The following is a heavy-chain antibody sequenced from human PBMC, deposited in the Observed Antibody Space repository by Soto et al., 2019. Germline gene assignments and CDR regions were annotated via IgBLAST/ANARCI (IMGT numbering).Heavy chain of an antibody. D-gene: IGHD5-12*01. Sequence: GGSLRLSCAASVFSFSNAWMNWVRQAPGKGLEWVGRIKSKTDGGTTDYAAPVKGRFTISRDDSKNTLYLQMNTLKTDDTAVYYCTPDLRAMRAYDYFGDDHCGQGALVTLSS. CDR1: VFSFSNAW. V-gene: IGHV3-15*07. CDR3: TPDLRAMRAYDYFGDDH. CDR2: IKSKTDGGTT. J-gene: IGHJ1*01.